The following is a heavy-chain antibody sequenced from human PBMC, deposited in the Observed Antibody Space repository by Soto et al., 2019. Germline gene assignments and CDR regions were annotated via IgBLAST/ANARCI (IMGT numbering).Heavy chain of an antibody. CDR2: ISGSGGST. CDR1: AFTFSNSV. CDR3: AKDTYGDSEAHFFDS. D-gene: IGHD4-17*01. Sequence: GGSLRLSCAASAFTFSNSVMNWVRQAPGKGLEWVSVISGSGGSTYYADSVKGRFTISRDNSQNTLFLQMNSLRAEDTALYYCAKDTYGDSEAHFFDSWGQGTLVTVSS. J-gene: IGHJ4*02. V-gene: IGHV3-23*01.